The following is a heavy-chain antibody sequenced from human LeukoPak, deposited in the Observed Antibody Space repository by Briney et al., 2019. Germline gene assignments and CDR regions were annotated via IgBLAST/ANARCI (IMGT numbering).Heavy chain of an antibody. CDR2: ISGSGGST. Sequence: PGGSLRLSCAASGFTFSSYAMSWVRQAPVKGLEWVSAISGSGGSTYYADSVKGRFTISRDNSKNTLYLQMNSLRAEDTAVYYCAKDHIAAFYGMDVWGQGTTVTVSS. J-gene: IGHJ6*02. CDR3: AKDHIAAFYGMDV. V-gene: IGHV3-23*01. CDR1: GFTFSSYA. D-gene: IGHD6-6*01.